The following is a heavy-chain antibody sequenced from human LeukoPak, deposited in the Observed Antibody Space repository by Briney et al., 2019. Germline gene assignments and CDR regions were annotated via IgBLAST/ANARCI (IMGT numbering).Heavy chain of an antibody. D-gene: IGHD3-10*01. CDR3: ARDLISDDYYGSGSFDY. CDR1: GFTFSDYY. CDR2: ISSSGSTI. J-gene: IGHJ4*02. Sequence: GGFPRLSCAASGFTFSDYYMSWIRQAPGKGLEWVSYISSSGSTIYYADSVKGRFTISRDNAKNSLYLQMNSLRAEDTAVYYCARDLISDDYYGSGSFDYWGQGTLVTVSS. V-gene: IGHV3-11*01.